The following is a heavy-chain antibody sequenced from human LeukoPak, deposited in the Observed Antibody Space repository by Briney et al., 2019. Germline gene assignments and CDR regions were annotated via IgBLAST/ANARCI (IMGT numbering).Heavy chain of an antibody. CDR3: AREYCSSTSCYARAFDI. CDR2: ISSSSSYI. D-gene: IGHD2-2*01. V-gene: IGHV3-21*01. Sequence: GGSLRLSCAASGFTFSSYSMNWVRQAPGEGLEWVSSISSSSSYIYYADSEKGPFTISRDNAKNSLYLQMNSLRAEDTAVYYCAREYCSSTSCYARAFDIWGQGTMVTVSS. CDR1: GFTFSSYS. J-gene: IGHJ3*02.